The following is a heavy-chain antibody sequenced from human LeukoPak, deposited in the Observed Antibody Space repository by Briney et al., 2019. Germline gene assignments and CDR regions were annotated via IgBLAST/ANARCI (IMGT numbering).Heavy chain of an antibody. D-gene: IGHD6-19*01. Sequence: PGGSLRLSCAVSGLTPSDHYMDWVRQAPGKGLEWVGRTRNKANSYTTEYAASVKGRFTISRDDSKNSLYLQMNSLKTEDTAVYYCARVWVDSSGWYGNYYYYGMDVWGQGTTVTVSS. J-gene: IGHJ6*02. CDR1: GLTPSDHY. CDR2: TRNKANSYTT. CDR3: ARVWVDSSGWYGNYYYYGMDV. V-gene: IGHV3-72*01.